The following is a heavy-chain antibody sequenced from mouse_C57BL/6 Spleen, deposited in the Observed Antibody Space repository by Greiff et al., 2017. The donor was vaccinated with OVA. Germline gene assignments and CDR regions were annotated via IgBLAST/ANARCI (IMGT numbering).Heavy chain of an antibody. CDR2: ISYSGST. V-gene: IGHV3-8*01. D-gene: IGHD1-1*01. J-gene: IGHJ4*01. CDR3: ARSYGSSEGKPSYAMDY. CDR1: GYSITSDY. Sequence: EVKLVESGPGLAKPSQTLSLTCSVTGYSITSDYWNWIRKFPGNKLEYMGYISYSGSTYYNPSLKSRISITRDTSKNQYYLQLNSVTTEDTATYYCARSYGSSEGKPSYAMDYWGQGTSVTVSS.